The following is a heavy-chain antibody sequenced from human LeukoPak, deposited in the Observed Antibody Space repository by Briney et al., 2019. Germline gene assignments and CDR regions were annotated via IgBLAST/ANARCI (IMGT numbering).Heavy chain of an antibody. CDR3: VSAPTYSTTWYSDY. D-gene: IGHD6-13*01. Sequence: GESLKISCKGSGXCFTSYWIGWVRQMPGKGLEWMGITYPGDSDTRYSPSFEGQVTISADKSISTAYLQWSSLKASDTAMYYCVSAPTYSTTWYSDYWGQGTLVSVSS. V-gene: IGHV5-51*01. CDR1: GXCFTSYW. J-gene: IGHJ4*02. CDR2: TYPGDSDT.